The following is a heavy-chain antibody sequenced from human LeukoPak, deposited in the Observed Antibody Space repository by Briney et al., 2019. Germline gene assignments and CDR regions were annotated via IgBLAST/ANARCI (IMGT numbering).Heavy chain of an antibody. CDR2: IYYSGST. J-gene: IGHJ5*02. CDR3: ARQLRYFDWFMTRGSFDP. V-gene: IGHV4-39*01. D-gene: IGHD3-9*01. CDR1: GLHISSISYL. Sequence: SETLSLICSLSGLHISSISYLGWWIRKPPGKGLEWFGSIYYSGSTHYHPSLKSRVTIPVETSKHQFSLKLNFLTPAVTSLSYCARQLRYFDWFMTRGSFDPWGQGTLVTVSS.